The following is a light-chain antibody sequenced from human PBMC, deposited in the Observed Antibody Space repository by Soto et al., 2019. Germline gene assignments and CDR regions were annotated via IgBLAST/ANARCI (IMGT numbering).Light chain of an antibody. CDR2: GAS. CDR1: QTVSNN. CDR3: QQYHNWPPWT. J-gene: IGKJ1*01. Sequence: EIVMTQSPATLSVSPGERVTLSCRASQTVSNNLAWYQQKPGQPPRLLIYGASSRATGVPGRFSGSGSWTEFSLTISSLQSEDSAVYYCQQYHNWPPWTFGQGTKVEI. V-gene: IGKV3-15*01.